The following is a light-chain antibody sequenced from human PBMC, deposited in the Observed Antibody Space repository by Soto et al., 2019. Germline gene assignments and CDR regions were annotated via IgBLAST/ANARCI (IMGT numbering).Light chain of an antibody. V-gene: IGLV2-14*01. CDR3: SSYTTTSTYV. J-gene: IGLJ1*01. CDR1: SSDIGGYNY. Sequence: QSVLTQPASVSGSPGQSLTISCVGPSSDIGGYNYVSWYQQHPGQAPKLIIYEVDNRPSGISTRFSGSKSGNTASLTISGLQAEDEADYYCSSYTTTSTYVFGAETKVTVL. CDR2: EVD.